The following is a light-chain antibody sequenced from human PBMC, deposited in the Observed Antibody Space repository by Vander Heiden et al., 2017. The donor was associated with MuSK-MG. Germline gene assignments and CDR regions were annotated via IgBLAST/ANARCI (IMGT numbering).Light chain of an antibody. CDR2: DTY. CDR1: TRAVTSGHY. CDR3: LRSYGSERV. J-gene: IGLJ3*02. V-gene: IGLV7-46*01. Sequence: QAVVTQEPSLTVSQGGTVTLTCASSTRAVTSGHYPYLFQQKPSQSPRTLIYDTYKKHAWTPARFSGTLLGVKGALTLSCAQPEDEGEYYCLRSYGSERVFGGGTKLTVL.